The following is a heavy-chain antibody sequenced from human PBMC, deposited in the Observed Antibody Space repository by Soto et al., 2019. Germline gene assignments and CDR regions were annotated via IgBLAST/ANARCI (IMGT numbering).Heavy chain of an antibody. V-gene: IGHV3-23*01. CDR2: ISGSGGST. D-gene: IGHD6-13*01. CDR3: AKDRVRSSSSWYYFDY. CDR1: GFTFSSYA. J-gene: IGHJ4*02. Sequence: GESLKISCAASGFTFSSYAMSWVRQAPGKGLEWVSAISGSGGSTYYADSVKGRFTISRDNSKNTLYLQMNSLRAEDTAVYYCAKDRVRSSSSWYYFDYWGQGTLVTVSS.